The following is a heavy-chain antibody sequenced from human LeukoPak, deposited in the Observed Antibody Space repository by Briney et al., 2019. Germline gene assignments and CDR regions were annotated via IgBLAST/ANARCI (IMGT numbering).Heavy chain of an antibody. Sequence: ASVKVSCKASGYTFTSYGISWVRQAPGQGLEWMGRINPNSGGTNYAQKFQGRVTMTRDTSISTAYMELSRLRSDDTAVYYCARDRSMKYFDYWGQGTLVTVSS. V-gene: IGHV1-2*06. CDR2: INPNSGGT. CDR3: ARDRSMKYFDY. CDR1: GYTFTSYG. J-gene: IGHJ4*02.